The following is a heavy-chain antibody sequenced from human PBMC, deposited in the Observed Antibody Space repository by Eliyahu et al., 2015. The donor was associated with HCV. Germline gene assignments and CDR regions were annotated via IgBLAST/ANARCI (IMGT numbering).Heavy chain of an antibody. CDR2: ITGSGGIT. V-gene: IGHV3-23*01. Sequence: EVQLLESGGGLVQPGGSLRLSCAASGFTFSNYAMSWVRQAPGKGLEWVSTITGSGGITYYADSVKGRFTISRDNSRNTLYLQMNSLRAEDTAVYYCAKDPEYSSGRDWFDPWGQGTLVTVSS. D-gene: IGHD6-19*01. J-gene: IGHJ5*02. CDR1: GFTFSNYA. CDR3: AKDPEYSSGRDWFDP.